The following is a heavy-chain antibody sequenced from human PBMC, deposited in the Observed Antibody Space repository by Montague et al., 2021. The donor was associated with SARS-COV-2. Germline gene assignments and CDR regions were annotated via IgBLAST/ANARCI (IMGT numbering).Heavy chain of an antibody. CDR3: ARNYYDSSDHFDY. Sequence: SLRLSCAASGFTFSSYAMHWVRQAPGKGLEWVAVISYDGSNKYYADSAKGRFTISRDNSKNTLYLQMNSLRAEDTALYYCARNYYDSSDHFDYWGQGTLVTVSS. V-gene: IGHV3-30*04. CDR2: ISYDGSNK. CDR1: GFTFSSYA. J-gene: IGHJ4*02. D-gene: IGHD3-22*01.